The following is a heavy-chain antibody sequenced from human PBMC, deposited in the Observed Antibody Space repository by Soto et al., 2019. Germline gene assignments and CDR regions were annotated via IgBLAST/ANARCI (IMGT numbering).Heavy chain of an antibody. CDR2: IIPIFGTA. Sequence: QVQLVQSGAEVKKPGSSVKVSCDASGGTFCRCAISWVRQAPGQGLEWMGGIIPIFGTANYAQKFQGRVTITADESTSTAYMELSSLRSEDTAVYYSARGSRYCISTSCYSYGMDVWGQGTTVTVSS. V-gene: IGHV1-69*12. D-gene: IGHD2-2*01. CDR1: GGTFCRCA. CDR3: ARGSRYCISTSCYSYGMDV. J-gene: IGHJ6*02.